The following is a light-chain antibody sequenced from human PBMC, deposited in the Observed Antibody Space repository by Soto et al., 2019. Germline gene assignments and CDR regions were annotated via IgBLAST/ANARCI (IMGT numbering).Light chain of an antibody. CDR3: QQYNDWPVT. CDR1: QSVSSN. V-gene: IGKV3-15*01. J-gene: IGKJ1*01. Sequence: EIVMTQSPATLSVSPGERVTLSCRASQSVSSNLAWYQQKPGQAPRLLIYGASTRVTGIPARFIGSGSGTEFTLTISSLQSEDFAVYYCQQYNDWPVTFGQGTKVEIK. CDR2: GAS.